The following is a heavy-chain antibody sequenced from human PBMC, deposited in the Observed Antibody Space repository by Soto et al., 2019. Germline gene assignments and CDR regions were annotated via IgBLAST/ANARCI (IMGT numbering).Heavy chain of an antibody. Sequence: EMQLLESGGGLVQLGGSLRLSCAASGFIFTDYAMTWVRQAPGKGLEWVSGLSGSGGDTYYADSVKGRFTVSRDNSRNTLYLQMNSLRAEDTSVYYCAKDFLQDLGQDYSYGMDVWGQGTTVTVSS. CDR2: LSGSGGDT. J-gene: IGHJ6*02. V-gene: IGHV3-23*01. CDR3: AKDFLQDLGQDYSYGMDV. CDR1: GFIFTDYA. D-gene: IGHD1-26*01.